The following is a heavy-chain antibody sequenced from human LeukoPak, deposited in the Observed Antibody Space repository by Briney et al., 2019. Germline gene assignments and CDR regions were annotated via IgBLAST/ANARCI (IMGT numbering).Heavy chain of an antibody. CDR2: IADDGSNK. Sequence: PGGSLRLSCAASGFTVSNNYMSWVRQAPGKGLKWVAVIADDGSNKYYTDSVKGRFTISRDNSNNTLYLQMNSLRAEDTAVYYCARVDDLDAFDTWGQGTMVTVSS. V-gene: IGHV3-30*03. D-gene: IGHD2-2*03. J-gene: IGHJ3*02. CDR3: ARVDDLDAFDT. CDR1: GFTVSNNY.